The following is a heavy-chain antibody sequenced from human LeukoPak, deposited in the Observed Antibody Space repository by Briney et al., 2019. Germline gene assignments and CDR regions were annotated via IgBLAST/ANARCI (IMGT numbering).Heavy chain of an antibody. D-gene: IGHD2-2*01. Sequence: SETPSLTCTVSGGSMSSYYWSWIRQPPGKGLEWIGFIYYSGSTNYNPSLKSRVTISVDTSKNQFSLKLSSVTAADTAVYYCARGSSTSPLRFDYWGQGTLVTVSS. CDR1: GGSMSSYY. J-gene: IGHJ4*02. CDR2: IYYSGST. V-gene: IGHV4-59*01. CDR3: ARGSSTSPLRFDY.